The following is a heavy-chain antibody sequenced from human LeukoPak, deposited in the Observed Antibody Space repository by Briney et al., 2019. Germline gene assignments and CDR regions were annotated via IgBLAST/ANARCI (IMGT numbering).Heavy chain of an antibody. V-gene: IGHV4-30-4*01. CDR2: IYYSGST. CDR3: ARGSGAALYYYYGMDV. Sequence: SETLSLTCTVSGGSISSGDYYWSWIRQPPGKGLEWIGYIYYSGSTYYNPSLKSRLTISVDTSENHFSLKLSSVTAADTAVYYCARGSGAALYYYYGMDVWGKGTTVTVSS. CDR1: GGSISSGDYY. D-gene: IGHD1-26*01. J-gene: IGHJ6*04.